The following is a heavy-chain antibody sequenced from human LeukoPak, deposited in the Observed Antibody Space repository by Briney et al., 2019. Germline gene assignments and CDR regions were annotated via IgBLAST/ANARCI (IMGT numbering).Heavy chain of an antibody. CDR1: GGSFSGYY. D-gene: IGHD2-21*02. CDR2: INHSGST. J-gene: IGHJ4*02. Sequence: KPSETLSPTCAVYGGSFSGYYWSWIRQPPGKGLEWIGEINHSGSTNYNPSLKSRVTISVDTSKNQFSLKLSSVTAADTAVYYCASNPLTYCGGDCSTLTDYWGQGTLVTVSS. V-gene: IGHV4-34*01. CDR3: ASNPLTYCGGDCSTLTDY.